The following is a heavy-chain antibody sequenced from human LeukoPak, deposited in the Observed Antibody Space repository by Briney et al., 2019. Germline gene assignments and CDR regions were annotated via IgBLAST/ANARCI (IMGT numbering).Heavy chain of an antibody. V-gene: IGHV3-23*01. CDR2: ISGSGGST. J-gene: IGHJ4*02. CDR1: GFTFSSYA. D-gene: IGHD3/OR15-3a*01. CDR3: AKDFLWTNTYYFDY. Sequence: GGSLGLSCAASGFTFSSYAMSWVRQAPGKGLEWVSAISGSGGSTYYADSVKGRFTISRDNSKNTLYLQMNSLRAEDTAVYYCAKDFLWTNTYYFDYWGQGTLVTVSS.